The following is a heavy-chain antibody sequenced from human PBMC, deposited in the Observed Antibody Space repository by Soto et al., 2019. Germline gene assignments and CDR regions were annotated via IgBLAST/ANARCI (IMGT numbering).Heavy chain of an antibody. J-gene: IGHJ4*02. Sequence: GGSLRLSCAASGFSFSSSTMNWVRQAPGKGLEWVSYISSGSTTIYYADSVKGRFTISRDNAKNSLYLQMNSLRAEDTAVYYCARLSYGDYFVDYWGQGTLVTVSS. V-gene: IGHV3-48*04. CDR3: ARLSYGDYFVDY. D-gene: IGHD4-17*01. CDR1: GFSFSSST. CDR2: ISSGSTTI.